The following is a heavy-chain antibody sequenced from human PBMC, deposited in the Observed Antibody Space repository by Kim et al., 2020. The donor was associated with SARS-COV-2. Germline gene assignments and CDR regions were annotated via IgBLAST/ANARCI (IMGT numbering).Heavy chain of an antibody. CDR2: INHSGST. CDR1: GGSFSGYY. V-gene: IGHV4-34*01. Sequence: SETLSLTCAVYGGSFSGYYWSWIRQPPGKGLEWIGEINHSGSTNYNPSLKSRVTISVDTSKNQFSLKLISVTAADTAVSYCARAGRAFDYWGPGTRVTVS. CDR3: ARAGRAFDY. D-gene: IGHD1-26*01. J-gene: IGHJ4*02.